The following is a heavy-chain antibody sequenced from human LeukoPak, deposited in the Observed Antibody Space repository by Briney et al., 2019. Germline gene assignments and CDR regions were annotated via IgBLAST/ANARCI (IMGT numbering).Heavy chain of an antibody. D-gene: IGHD6-19*01. V-gene: IGHV3-74*01. Sequence: PGGPLRLSCAASGFTFSSYWMHWVRQAPGKGLVWVSRINSDGSSTSYADSVKGRFTISRDNAKNTLYLQMNSLRAEDTAVYYCARGFAGYSSGWLDFDYWGQGTLVTVSS. J-gene: IGHJ4*02. CDR3: ARGFAGYSSGWLDFDY. CDR1: GFTFSSYW. CDR2: INSDGSST.